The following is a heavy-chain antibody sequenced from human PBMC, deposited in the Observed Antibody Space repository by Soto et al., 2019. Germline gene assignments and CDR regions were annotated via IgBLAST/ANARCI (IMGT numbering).Heavy chain of an antibody. J-gene: IGHJ4*02. CDR2: IYPGDSDT. D-gene: IGHD3-22*01. V-gene: IGHV5-51*01. Sequence: GESLKIXCKGSGYRFTTYWIGWVRQMPGKGLEWMGIIYPGDSDTRYSPSFQGQVTISVDKSISTAYLQWSSLKASDTAMYYCARISSGYTLDYWGQGTLVTVSS. CDR1: GYRFTTYW. CDR3: ARISSGYTLDY.